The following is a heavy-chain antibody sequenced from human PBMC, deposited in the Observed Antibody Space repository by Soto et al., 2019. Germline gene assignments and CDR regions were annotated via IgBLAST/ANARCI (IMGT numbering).Heavy chain of an antibody. D-gene: IGHD2-2*01. CDR2: IRDSGGGT. CDR1: GFTFSSFA. J-gene: IGHJ5*02. Sequence: GWSLRLSCAATGFTFSSFAMTWVRQAPGKGLEWVSSIRDSGGGTYYADSVKGRFTISRDNSKNTLYLQMNSLRAEDTAVYYCARDVVVPADNYNWFDHWGQGTLVTVPS. CDR3: ARDVVVPADNYNWFDH. V-gene: IGHV3-23*01.